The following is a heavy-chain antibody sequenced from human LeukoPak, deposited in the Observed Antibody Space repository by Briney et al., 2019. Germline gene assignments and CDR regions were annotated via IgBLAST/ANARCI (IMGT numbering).Heavy chain of an antibody. Sequence: SQTLSLTCTVSGGSISSYYWSWIRQPPGKGLEWIGYIYYSGSTNYNPSLKSRVTISVDTSKNQFSLKLSSVTAADTAVYYCGRGGGGRGYELNYGGRGTLVTVSS. CDR1: GGSISSYY. CDR3: GRGGGGRGYELNY. CDR2: IYYSGST. D-gene: IGHD3-3*01. V-gene: IGHV4-59*01. J-gene: IGHJ4*02.